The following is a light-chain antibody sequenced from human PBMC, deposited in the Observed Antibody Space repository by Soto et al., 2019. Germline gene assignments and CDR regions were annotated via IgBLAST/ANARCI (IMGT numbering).Light chain of an antibody. V-gene: IGKV3-20*01. J-gene: IGKJ4*01. CDR2: DAS. CDR1: QSVYSF. Sequence: EIVMTQSPATLSVSPGERATLSCRASQSVYSFLAWYQQKPGQAPRLLIYDASSRATGIPDRFSGSGSGTDFTLTISRLEPEDFAVYYCQQYGSSPPLTFGGGTKVDIK. CDR3: QQYGSSPPLT.